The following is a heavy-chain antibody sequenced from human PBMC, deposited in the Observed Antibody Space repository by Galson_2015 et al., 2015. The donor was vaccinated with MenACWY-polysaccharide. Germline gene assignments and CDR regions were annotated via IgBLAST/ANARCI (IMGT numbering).Heavy chain of an antibody. J-gene: IGHJ6*02. V-gene: IGHV3-23*01. CDR2: ISSSGFRI. Sequence: SLRLSCAVSEVTFNTYAMTWVRQAPGKGLEGGATISSSGFRIHYADSVKGRFTISRNNSKNTVFLLMNNLKAADTAVYYCAKNTIQSAGSVALYYGLDVCGPAPAV. CDR1: EVTFNTYA. CDR3: AKNTIQSAGSVALYYGLDV. D-gene: IGHD3-10*01.